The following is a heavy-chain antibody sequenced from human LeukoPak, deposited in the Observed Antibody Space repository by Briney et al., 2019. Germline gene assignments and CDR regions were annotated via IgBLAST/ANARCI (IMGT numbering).Heavy chain of an antibody. CDR2: IWYDGSKT. Sequence: GGSLRLSCAASGFTFSNYGMHWVRQAPGRGLEGVAVIWYDGSKTYYADSVKGRFTISRDNSKNPLYLQMSSLRAEDRAVYYCARDRYYGSENYYYYYYMDVWGKGTTVTVSS. V-gene: IGHV3-33*01. CDR3: ARDRYYGSENYYYYYYMDV. J-gene: IGHJ6*03. CDR1: GFTFSNYG. D-gene: IGHD3-10*01.